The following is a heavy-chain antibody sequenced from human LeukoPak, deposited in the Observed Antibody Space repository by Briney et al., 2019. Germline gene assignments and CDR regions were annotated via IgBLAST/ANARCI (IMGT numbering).Heavy chain of an antibody. CDR3: ARLSTDCSTTSCYVDYFDY. V-gene: IGHV4-59*01. Sequence: SETLSLTCTVSGGSISSYYWSWIRQPPGKGLEWIGYIYYSGSTNYNPSLKSRVTISVDMSRNQFSLKLSSVTAADTAVYYCARLSTDCSTTSCYVDYFDYWGQGTLVTVSS. CDR1: GGSISSYY. J-gene: IGHJ4*02. D-gene: IGHD2-2*01. CDR2: IYYSGST.